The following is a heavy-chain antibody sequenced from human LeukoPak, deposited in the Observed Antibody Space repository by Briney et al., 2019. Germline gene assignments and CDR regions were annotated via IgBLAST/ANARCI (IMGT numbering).Heavy chain of an antibody. V-gene: IGHV3-30*02. CDR2: IQNDGSDK. CDR1: GINFRSSG. CDR3: ARARARSMVRGVIFDYAFDI. Sequence: GSLRLSCAASGINFRSSGMHWVRQAPGKGLEWVTFIQNDGSDKYYAASVKGRFTISRDNSKNTVYLHMASLRADDTALYYCARARARSMVRGVIFDYAFDIWGQGTMVTVSS. J-gene: IGHJ3*02. D-gene: IGHD3-10*01.